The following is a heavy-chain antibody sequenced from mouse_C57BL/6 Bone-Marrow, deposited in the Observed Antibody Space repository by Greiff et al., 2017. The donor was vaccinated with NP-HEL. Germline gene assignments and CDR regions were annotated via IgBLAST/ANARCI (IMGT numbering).Heavy chain of an antibody. D-gene: IGHD4-1*01. CDR2: ISNGGGST. CDR3: ARQALTSLYYFDY. CDR1: GFTFSDYY. V-gene: IGHV5-12*01. Sequence: EVQLQQSGGGLVQPGGSLKLSCAASGFTFSDYYMYWVRQTPEKRLEWVAYISNGGGSTYYPDTVKGRFTISRDNAKNTLYLQMSRLKSEDTAMYYCARQALTSLYYFDYWGQGTTLTVSS. J-gene: IGHJ2*01.